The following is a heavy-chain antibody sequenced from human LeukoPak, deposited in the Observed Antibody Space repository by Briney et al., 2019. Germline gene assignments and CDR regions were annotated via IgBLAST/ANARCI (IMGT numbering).Heavy chain of an antibody. CDR3: ARRAGGYSHPYDY. Sequence: GGSLRLSCAASGFTFSTYAMTWVRRAPGKGLEWVSLISGTGGSTYYADSVKGRFTISRDNSKNTLYLQMNSLRAEDTAVYYCARRAGGYSHPYDYWGQGTLVTVSS. CDR2: ISGTGGST. D-gene: IGHD4-23*01. CDR1: GFTFSTYA. V-gene: IGHV3-23*01. J-gene: IGHJ4*02.